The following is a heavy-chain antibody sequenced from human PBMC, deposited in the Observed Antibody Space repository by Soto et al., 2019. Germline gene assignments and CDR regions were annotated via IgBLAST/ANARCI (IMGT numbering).Heavy chain of an antibody. CDR3: ARGPRYDILTGPRFDP. CDR1: GFTVSSSF. V-gene: IGHV3-66*01. CDR2: IFSDGTT. J-gene: IGHJ5*02. Sequence: EVQLVESERGLVQPGGSLRLYCAASGFTVSSSFLTWVRQAPGKGLEWVSLIFSDGTTFYADSVEGRFTISRDNSKNTLYLQMNSLRAEDTALYYCARGPRYDILTGPRFDPWSQGTLVTVSS. D-gene: IGHD3-9*01.